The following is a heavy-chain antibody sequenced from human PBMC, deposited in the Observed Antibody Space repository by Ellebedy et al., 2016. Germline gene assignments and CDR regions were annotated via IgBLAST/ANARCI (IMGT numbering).Heavy chain of an antibody. V-gene: IGHV1-8*01. D-gene: IGHD3-10*01. CDR3: ARDSWFGEVNSPLLRYYYYYGMDV. Sequence: ASVKVSCKASGYTFTSYDINWVRQATGQGLEWMGWMSPNSGNTGYAQKFQGRVTMTRDTSTSTVYMELSSLRSEDTAVYYCARDSWFGEVNSPLLRYYYYYGMDVWGQGTTVTVSS. J-gene: IGHJ6*02. CDR1: GYTFTSYD. CDR2: MSPNSGNT.